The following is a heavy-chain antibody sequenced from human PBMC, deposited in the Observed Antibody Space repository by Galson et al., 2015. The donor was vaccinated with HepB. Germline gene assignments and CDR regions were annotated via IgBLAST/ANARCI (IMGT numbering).Heavy chain of an antibody. J-gene: IGHJ4*02. V-gene: IGHV1-2*02. CDR1: GCTFTGYY. CDR3: ARGGVGATTADY. Sequence: SVKVSCKASGCTFTGYYMHWVRQAPGQGLEWMGWINPNSGGTNYAQKLQGRVTVTTDTSTSTAYMELRSLRSDDTAVYYCARGGVGATTADYWGQGTLVTVSS. D-gene: IGHD1-26*01. CDR2: INPNSGGT.